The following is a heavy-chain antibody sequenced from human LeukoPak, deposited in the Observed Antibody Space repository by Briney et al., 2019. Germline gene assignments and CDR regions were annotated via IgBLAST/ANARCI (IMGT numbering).Heavy chain of an antibody. J-gene: IGHJ6*02. CDR1: GGSISSYY. CDR2: IYYSGST. D-gene: IGHD3-22*01. V-gene: IGHV4-59*01. Sequence: SETLSLTCTVSGGSISSYYWSWIRQPPGKGLEWIGYIYYSGSTNYNPSLESRVTISVDTSKNQFSLKLSSVTAADTAVYYCAREPDSSGYYSLTYYYYGMDVWGQGTTVTVSS. CDR3: AREPDSSGYYSLTYYYYGMDV.